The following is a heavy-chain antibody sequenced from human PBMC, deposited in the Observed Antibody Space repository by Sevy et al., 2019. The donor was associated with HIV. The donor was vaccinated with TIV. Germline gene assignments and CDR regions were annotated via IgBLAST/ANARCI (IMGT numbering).Heavy chain of an antibody. J-gene: IGHJ3*02. V-gene: IGHV3-23*01. CDR3: AKEGLPRYDSSGYYHAFDI. CDR1: GFTFSSYA. CDR2: ISGSGGST. Sequence: GGSLRLSCAASGFTFSSYAMSWVRQAPGKGLEWVSAISGSGGSTYYADSAKGRFTISRDNSKNRLYLQMNSLRAEDTAVYYCAKEGLPRYDSSGYYHAFDIWGQGTMVTVSS. D-gene: IGHD3-22*01.